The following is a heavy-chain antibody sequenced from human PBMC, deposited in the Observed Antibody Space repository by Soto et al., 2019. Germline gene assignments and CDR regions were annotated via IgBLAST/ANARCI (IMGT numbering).Heavy chain of an antibody. J-gene: IGHJ2*01. V-gene: IGHV3-7*02. CDR3: SCWQSQDSIGAFLQVSAVLLNRSTDL. Sequence: GKGLEWVANIKQDGSQKWYGVSVKGRFTISRDNTKNSLYLQMNSLRAEDTAVYYCSCWQSQDSIGAFLQVSAVLLNRSTDL. D-gene: IGHD6-6*01. CDR2: IKQDGSQK.